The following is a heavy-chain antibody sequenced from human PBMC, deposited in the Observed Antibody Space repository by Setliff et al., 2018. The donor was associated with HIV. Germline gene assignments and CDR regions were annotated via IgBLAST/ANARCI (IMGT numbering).Heavy chain of an antibody. Sequence: PSETLSLTCTVSGGSISSYYWSWNRQPDGKGLERGGRVYTSGSTNYNPSLKSRVTMSVDTSKNQFSLKLSSVPAADTAVSYCARDGELTDAFDIWGQGTMVTVSS. V-gene: IGHV4-4*07. D-gene: IGHD1-26*01. J-gene: IGHJ3*02. CDR1: GGSISSYY. CDR3: ARDGELTDAFDI. CDR2: VYTSGST.